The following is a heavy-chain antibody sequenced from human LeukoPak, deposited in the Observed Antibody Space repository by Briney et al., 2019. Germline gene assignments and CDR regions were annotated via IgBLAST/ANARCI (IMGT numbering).Heavy chain of an antibody. CDR3: ARDLGSYDAFDI. CDR1: GFTFSSYG. D-gene: IGHD3-16*01. Sequence: GGSLRLSCEASGFTFSSYGMHWVRQAPGKGLEWVSLIRYDGSNKYYADSVKGRFTISRDNSKNTLYLQMNSLRAEDTAVYYCARDLGSYDAFDIWGQGTMVTVSS. J-gene: IGHJ3*02. V-gene: IGHV3-30*02. CDR2: IRYDGSNK.